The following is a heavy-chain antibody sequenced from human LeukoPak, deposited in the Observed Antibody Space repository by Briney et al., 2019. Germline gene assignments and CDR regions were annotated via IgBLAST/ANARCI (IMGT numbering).Heavy chain of an antibody. Sequence: GGSLRPSCTGSGFTFRNYAVSWVRQASGKGLEWVSTISGDAADTFYANSVKGRFSISRDNFNNRVFLQLNSVTAEDTAMYYCARWFGEPPNFDFWGQGTLVTVSS. CDR1: GFTFRNYA. CDR3: ARWFGEPPNFDF. CDR2: ISGDAADT. D-gene: IGHD3-10*01. V-gene: IGHV3-23*01. J-gene: IGHJ4*02.